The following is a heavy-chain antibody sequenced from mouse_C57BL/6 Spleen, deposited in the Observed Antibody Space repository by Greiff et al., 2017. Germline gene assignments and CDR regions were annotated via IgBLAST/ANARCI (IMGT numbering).Heavy chain of an antibody. CDR1: GFTFSDYG. D-gene: IGHD2-5*01. J-gene: IGHJ3*01. Sequence: EVQGVESGGGLVKPGGSLKLSCAASGFTFSDYGMHWVRQAPEKGLEWVAYISSGSSTIYYADTVKGRFTISRDNAKNTLFLQMTSLRSEDTAMYYCARTYYSNYGWFAYWGQGTLVTVSA. V-gene: IGHV5-17*01. CDR2: ISSGSSTI. CDR3: ARTYYSNYGWFAY.